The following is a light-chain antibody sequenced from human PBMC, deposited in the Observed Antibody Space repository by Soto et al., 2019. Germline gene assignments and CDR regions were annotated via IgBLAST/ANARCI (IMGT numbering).Light chain of an antibody. CDR3: QQYGSSPLT. CDR1: QSVSSSY. Sequence: EVVLTQSPGTLSLSPGEIATLSCRASQSVSSSYLAWYQQKPGQAPRLLIYGASSRSTGNPDRFSGSGSGTDFTLTISRLEPEDFAVYYCQQYGSSPLTFGGGTKVEIK. J-gene: IGKJ4*01. CDR2: GAS. V-gene: IGKV3-20*01.